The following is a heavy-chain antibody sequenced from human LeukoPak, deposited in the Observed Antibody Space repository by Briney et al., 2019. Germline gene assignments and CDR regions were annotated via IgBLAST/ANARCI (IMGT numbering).Heavy chain of an antibody. D-gene: IGHD3-10*01. CDR1: GFTFSSYG. Sequence: GGSLRLSCAASGFTFSSYGMHWVRQAPGKGPEWVAVISYDGSNKYYADSVKGRFTISRDNSKNTLYLQMNSLRAEDTAVYYCSVGVYYYYDMDVWGQGTTVTVSS. V-gene: IGHV3-30*03. J-gene: IGHJ6*02. CDR2: ISYDGSNK. CDR3: SVGVYYYYDMDV.